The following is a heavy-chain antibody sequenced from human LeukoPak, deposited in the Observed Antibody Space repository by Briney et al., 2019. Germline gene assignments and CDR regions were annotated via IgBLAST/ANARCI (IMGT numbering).Heavy chain of an antibody. D-gene: IGHD3-9*01. J-gene: IGHJ4*02. CDR2: INPSGGST. CDR3: ARSIDDILTFDY. CDR1: GYTFTSYY. Sequence: ASVKVSCKASGYTFTSYYMHWVRQAPGQELEWMGIINPSGGSTSYAQKFQGRVTMTRDMSTSTVYMELSSLRSEDTAVYYCARSIDDILTFDYWGQGTLVTVSS. V-gene: IGHV1-46*01.